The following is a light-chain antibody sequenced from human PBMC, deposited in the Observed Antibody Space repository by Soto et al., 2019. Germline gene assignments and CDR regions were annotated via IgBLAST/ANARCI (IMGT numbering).Light chain of an antibody. Sequence: QSGLTQPPSASGSPGQSVTISCTGTSSDVGGYNYVSWYQQHPGKAPKLMIYEVTKRPSGVPDRFSGSKSGSTASLTVSGLQAEDEADYYCSSYAGSNNYVVFGGGTKLTVL. V-gene: IGLV2-8*01. CDR2: EVT. J-gene: IGLJ2*01. CDR1: SSDVGGYNY. CDR3: SSYAGSNNYVV.